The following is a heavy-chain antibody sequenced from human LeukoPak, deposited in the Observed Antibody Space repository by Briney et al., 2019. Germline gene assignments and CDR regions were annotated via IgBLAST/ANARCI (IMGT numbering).Heavy chain of an antibody. CDR2: MNPNSGNT. V-gene: IGHV1-8*01. CDR3: ARGGDIVVVPAAQFDY. D-gene: IGHD2-2*01. Sequence: ASAKVSCKASGYTFTSYDINWVRQATGQGLERMGWMNPNSGNTGYAQKFQGRVTMTRNTSISTAYMELSSLRSEDTAVYYCARGGDIVVVPAAQFDYWGQGTLVTVSS. CDR1: GYTFTSYD. J-gene: IGHJ4*02.